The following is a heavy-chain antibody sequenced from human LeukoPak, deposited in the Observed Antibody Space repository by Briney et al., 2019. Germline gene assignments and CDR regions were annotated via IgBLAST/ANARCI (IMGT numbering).Heavy chain of an antibody. CDR1: GDGSTYYW. CDR3: VGRANTGQYFFAYDV. J-gene: IGHJ3*01. Sequence: GESLKISCKASGDGSTYYWIGWVRQMSGKGLEWMGTIYPGDSDTRYNPSFQGQVTISADKSINTAYLQWSSLKASDTAMYYCVGRANTGQYFFAYDVWGQGTMVSV. D-gene: IGHD1-1*01. V-gene: IGHV5-51*01. CDR2: IYPGDSDT.